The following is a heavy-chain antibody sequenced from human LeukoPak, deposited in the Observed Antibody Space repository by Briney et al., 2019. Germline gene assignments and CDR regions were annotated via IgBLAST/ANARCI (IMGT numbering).Heavy chain of an antibody. CDR3: AKDREVATIGLFDY. CDR1: GLSFSSYA. J-gene: IGHJ4*02. Sequence: GGSLRLSCAASGLSFSSYAMSWVRQAPGKGLEWVSAISGSGGSTYYADSVKGRFTISRDNSKNTLYLQMNSLRAEDTAVYYCAKDREVATIGLFDYWGQGTLVTVSS. D-gene: IGHD5-12*01. V-gene: IGHV3-23*01. CDR2: ISGSGGST.